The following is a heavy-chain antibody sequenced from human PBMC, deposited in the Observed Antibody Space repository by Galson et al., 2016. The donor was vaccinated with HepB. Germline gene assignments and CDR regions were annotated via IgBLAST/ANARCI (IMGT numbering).Heavy chain of an antibody. CDR3: ARDLHSGAYTFDY. J-gene: IGHJ4*02. CDR1: GYFFSDFS. Sequence: SLRLSCAASGYFFSDFSMNWVRQAPGKGLEWVSYISSSGVLYYADSVKGRFTISRDDAKNSLYLQKNSLRDEDTAVYYCARDLHSGAYTFDYWGQGTLVTVSS. V-gene: IGHV3-69-1*01. CDR2: ISSSGVL. D-gene: IGHD1-26*01.